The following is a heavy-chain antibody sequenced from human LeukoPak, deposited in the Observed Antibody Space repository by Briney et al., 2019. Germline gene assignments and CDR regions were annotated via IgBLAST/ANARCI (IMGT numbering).Heavy chain of an antibody. CDR1: GFTFSAYA. V-gene: IGHV3-64D*09. CDR3: VKITSVTGGDC. CDR2: ISNNGGSS. J-gene: IGHJ4*02. D-gene: IGHD1-1*01. Sequence: PGGSLRLSCSASGFTFSAYAMYWVRQAPGKGLEYVSGISNNGGSSFYVDSVKGRFTISRDNSKNTLYLQMSSLRAEDTAVYYCVKITSVTGGDCWGQGTRLTVSS.